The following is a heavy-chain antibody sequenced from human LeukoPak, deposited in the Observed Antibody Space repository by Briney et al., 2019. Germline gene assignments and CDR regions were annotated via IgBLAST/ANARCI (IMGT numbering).Heavy chain of an antibody. J-gene: IGHJ3*02. V-gene: IGHV3-30-3*01. Sequence: GGSLRLSCAASRFTFSSYAMHWVRQAPGKGLEWVAVISYDGDNKYYADSVKGRFTISRDNSKNTLYLQMNSLRAEDTAVYYCAKDLIVLGRYGVDIWGQGTMVTVSS. CDR3: AKDLIVLGRYGVDI. CDR1: RFTFSSYA. D-gene: IGHD2-8*01. CDR2: ISYDGDNK.